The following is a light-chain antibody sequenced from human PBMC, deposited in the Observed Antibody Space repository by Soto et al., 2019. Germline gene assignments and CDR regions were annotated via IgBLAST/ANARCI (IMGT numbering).Light chain of an antibody. CDR2: DSS. J-gene: IGKJ4*01. V-gene: IGKV3D-20*02. CDR1: RRVSANY. CDR3: QQYSDSGQVT. Sequence: NVLTQSPATLPVSPGETVTLSCRASRRVSANYLAWYQVKPGQTPRLLIYDSSTRATGTPDRFSGSGSGTDFSLTIRRLEPGDFGLYYCQQYSDSGQVTFGGGTKLEIK.